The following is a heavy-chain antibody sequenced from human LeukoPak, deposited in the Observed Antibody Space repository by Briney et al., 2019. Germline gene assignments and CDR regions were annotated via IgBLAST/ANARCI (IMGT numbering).Heavy chain of an antibody. CDR1: GGSISSSSYY. D-gene: IGHD1-26*01. J-gene: IGHJ4*02. CDR3: ARESFYFDY. Sequence: SETLSLTCTVSGGSISSSSYYWGWIRQTPGKGLEWIGNIYYSGSTYYNPSLRSRVTISVDTSKNQLSLKLTSVTAADTAVYYCARESFYFDYWGQGTLVTVSS. V-gene: IGHV4-39*07. CDR2: IYYSGST.